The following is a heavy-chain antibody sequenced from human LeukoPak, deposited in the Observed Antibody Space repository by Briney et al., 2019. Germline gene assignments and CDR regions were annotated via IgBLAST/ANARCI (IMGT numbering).Heavy chain of an antibody. CDR3: ARQTLIVVVPAAIQH. J-gene: IGHJ1*01. D-gene: IGHD2-2*01. CDR1: GGSISSSNYY. CDR2: IYYSGST. V-gene: IGHV4-39*01. Sequence: SETLSLTCTVSGGSISSSNYYWGWIRQPPGKGLEWIGSIYYSGSTYYNPSLKSRVTISVDTSKNQFSLKLSSVTAADTAVYYCARQTLIVVVPAAIQHWGQGTLVTVSS.